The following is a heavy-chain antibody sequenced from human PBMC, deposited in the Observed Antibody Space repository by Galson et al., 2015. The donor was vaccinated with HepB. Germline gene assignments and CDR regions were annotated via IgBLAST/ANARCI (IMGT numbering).Heavy chain of an antibody. Sequence: SLRLSCAASGFTFSAHWMHWVRQAPGKGLVGVSRINPDGSDTRYADPVKGRFTISRDNAKNTLFLQMNSLRVEDTAVYYCARSTSDLWGQGTLVTVSS. CDR1: GFTFSAHW. V-gene: IGHV3-74*01. J-gene: IGHJ5*02. CDR2: INPDGSDT. CDR3: ARSTSDL.